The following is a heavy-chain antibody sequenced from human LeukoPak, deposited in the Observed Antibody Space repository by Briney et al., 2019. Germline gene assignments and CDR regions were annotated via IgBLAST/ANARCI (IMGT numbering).Heavy chain of an antibody. Sequence: GASVKVSCKASGFTFTSSAMQWVRQARGQRFEWIGWIVVGSGNTNYAQKFQERVTITRDMSTSTAYMELSSLRSEDTAVYYCAADPPDSSGFTHWGQGTLVTVSS. V-gene: IGHV1-58*02. J-gene: IGHJ4*02. D-gene: IGHD3-22*01. CDR1: GFTFTSSA. CDR3: AADPPDSSGFTH. CDR2: IVVGSGNT.